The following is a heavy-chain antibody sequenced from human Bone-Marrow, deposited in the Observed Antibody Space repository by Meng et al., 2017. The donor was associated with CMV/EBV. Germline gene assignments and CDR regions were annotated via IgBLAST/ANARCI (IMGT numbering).Heavy chain of an antibody. CDR1: GFTFSSYW. Sequence: GGSLRLSCAASGFTFSSYWMTWVRQAPGKGLEWVANIKQDGSEKYYVASVKGRFTISRDNAKNSLYLQMNDLRGDDTAVYYCTRSMDVWGQGTTVTGSS. V-gene: IGHV3-7*01. CDR2: IKQDGSEK. J-gene: IGHJ6*02. CDR3: TRSMDV.